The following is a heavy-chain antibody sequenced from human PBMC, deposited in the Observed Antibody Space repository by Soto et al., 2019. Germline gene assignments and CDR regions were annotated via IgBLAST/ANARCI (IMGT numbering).Heavy chain of an antibody. CDR3: AEDSSGLEDAFDI. CDR2: ISGSGGST. J-gene: IGHJ3*02. CDR1: GFTFSSYA. Sequence: EVQLLESGGGLVQPGGSLRLSCAASGFTFSSYAMSWVRQAPGKGLEWVSAISGSGGSTYYADSVKGRFTISRDNSKNTLYLQMNSLRAEDTAVYYCAEDSSGLEDAFDIWGQGTMVTVSS. D-gene: IGHD4-17*01. V-gene: IGHV3-23*01.